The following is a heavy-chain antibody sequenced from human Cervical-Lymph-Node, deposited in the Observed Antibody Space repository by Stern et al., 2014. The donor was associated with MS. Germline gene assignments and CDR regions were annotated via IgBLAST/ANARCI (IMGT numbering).Heavy chain of an antibody. J-gene: IGHJ4*02. D-gene: IGHD3-22*01. CDR3: ARVRYYYDRSGYYPLDY. Sequence: DQLVESGAEVKKPGSSVKVSCKASGGTFSSHAISWVRQAPGQGLEWMGGIIPIFGTANYAQKFQGRVTITADESTSTAYMELSSLRSEDTAVYYCARVRYYYDRSGYYPLDYWGQGTLVTVSS. CDR1: GGTFSSHA. CDR2: IIPIFGTA. V-gene: IGHV1-69*01.